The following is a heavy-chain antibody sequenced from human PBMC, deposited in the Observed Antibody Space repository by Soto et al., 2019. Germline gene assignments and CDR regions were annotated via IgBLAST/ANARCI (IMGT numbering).Heavy chain of an antibody. Sequence: SETLSLTCAVYCGSFSGYYWSWIRQPPGKGLEWIGEINHSGSTNYNPSLKSRVTISVDTSKNQFSLKLSSVTAADTAVYYCARATYLRYFDRSGRPNDAFDIWGQGTMVTVS. CDR1: CGSFSGYY. CDR3: ARATYLRYFDRSGRPNDAFDI. CDR2: INHSGST. V-gene: IGHV4-34*01. J-gene: IGHJ3*02. D-gene: IGHD3-9*01.